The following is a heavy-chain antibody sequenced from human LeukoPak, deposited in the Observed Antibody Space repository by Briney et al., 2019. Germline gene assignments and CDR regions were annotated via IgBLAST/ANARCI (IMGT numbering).Heavy chain of an antibody. CDR2: ITNNGRST. CDR1: GFTFSRYA. D-gene: IGHD3-22*01. Sequence: VGSPRLSCSASGFTFSRYAMHWVRQPPGKGLEYVSAITNNGRSTYYADSVKGRFTISRDNSKNTLYLQMSSLRAEDTAVYYCASTYSYDSSGYYPFDYWGQGTLVPVPS. CDR3: ASTYSYDSSGYYPFDY. V-gene: IGHV3-64D*06. J-gene: IGHJ4*02.